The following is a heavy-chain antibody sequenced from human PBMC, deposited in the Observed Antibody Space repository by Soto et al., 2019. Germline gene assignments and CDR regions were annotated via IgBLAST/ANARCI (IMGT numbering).Heavy chain of an antibody. CDR1: GYSFTSNW. J-gene: IGHJ4*02. D-gene: IGHD3-22*01. V-gene: IGHV5-51*01. CDR3: ARMDSSALGIDY. CDR2: IYPGDSDT. Sequence: VESLKISCNGSGYSFTSNWIGWVRQMPGKGLEWMGIIYPGDSDTRYSPPFQGQVTISADKSISTAYLQWSRLKASDSAMYYCARMDSSALGIDYWGQGTLVTVSS.